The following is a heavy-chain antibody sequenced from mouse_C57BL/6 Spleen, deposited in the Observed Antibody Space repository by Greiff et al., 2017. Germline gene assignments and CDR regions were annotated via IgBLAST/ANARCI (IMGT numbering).Heavy chain of an antibody. CDR3: ARIYYDYPMDY. Sequence: EVKVEESGGGLVKPGGSLKLSCAASGFTFSDYGMHWVRQAPEKGLEWVAYISSGSSTIYYADTVKGRFTISRDNAKNTLFLQMTSLRSEDTAMYCCARIYYDYPMDYWGQGTSVTVSS. CDR2: ISSGSSTI. J-gene: IGHJ4*01. CDR1: GFTFSDYG. V-gene: IGHV5-17*01. D-gene: IGHD2-4*01.